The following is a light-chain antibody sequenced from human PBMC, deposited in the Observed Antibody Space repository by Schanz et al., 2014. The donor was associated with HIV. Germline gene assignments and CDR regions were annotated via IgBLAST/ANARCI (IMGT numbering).Light chain of an antibody. CDR1: SSDVGHYNY. J-gene: IGLJ1*01. CDR2: DVT. Sequence: QSALTQPRSVSGSPGRSVTISCTGTSSDVGHYNYVSWYQQHPDKAPRLIIYDVTKRPSGVPNRFSGSKSGNTASLTISGLQVEDEADYYCSSYTSSILFVFGTGTKLTVL. CDR3: SSYTSSILFV. V-gene: IGLV2-11*01.